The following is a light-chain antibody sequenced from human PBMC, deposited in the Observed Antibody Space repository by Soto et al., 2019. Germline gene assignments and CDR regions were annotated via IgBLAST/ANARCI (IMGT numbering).Light chain of an antibody. J-gene: IGKJ4*01. CDR1: QGISNR. Sequence: DIQLTQSPSFLSSSVGDRVTITCRASQGISNRLAWYQQKPGKAPKFLIYAASTMHSGVPSRFSGSGSGTEFTLTISSLQTEDFATYFCQHLNSYPVTFGGGTKVEIK. CDR3: QHLNSYPVT. CDR2: AAS. V-gene: IGKV1-9*01.